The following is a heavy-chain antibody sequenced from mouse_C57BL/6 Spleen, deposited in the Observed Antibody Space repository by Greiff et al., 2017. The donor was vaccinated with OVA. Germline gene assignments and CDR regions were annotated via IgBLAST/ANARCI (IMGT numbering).Heavy chain of an antibody. J-gene: IGHJ2*01. Sequence: EVKVLESGPGLVKPSQSLSLTCSVTGYSFTSGYYWNWIRQFPGNQLEWMGFISYDGSNNYNPTLKNQTPITLDTSRNQFILKLNSVAAEDAAAYYGARVSWVFDYWGQGTTLTVSS. CDR1: GYSFTSGYY. CDR3: ARVSWVFDY. V-gene: IGHV3-6*01. D-gene: IGHD2-13*01. CDR2: ISYDGSN.